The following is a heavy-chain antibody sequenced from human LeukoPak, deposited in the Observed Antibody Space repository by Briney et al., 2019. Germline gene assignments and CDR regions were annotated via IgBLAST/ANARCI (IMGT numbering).Heavy chain of an antibody. CDR1: GFTFSSYS. V-gene: IGHV3-21*01. CDR2: ISSSTSYI. D-gene: IGHD3-10*01. J-gene: IGHJ5*02. Sequence: GGSLRLSCAASGFTFSSYSMNWVRQAPGKGLEWVSSISSSTSYIYYADSVKGRFTISRDNAKNSLYLQMNSLRAEDTAVYYCVAGSGSYRDWFDPWGQGTLVTVS. CDR3: VAGSGSYRDWFDP.